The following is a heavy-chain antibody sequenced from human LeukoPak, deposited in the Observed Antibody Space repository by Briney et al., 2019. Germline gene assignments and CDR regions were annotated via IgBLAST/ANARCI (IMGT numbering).Heavy chain of an antibody. CDR1: GGSISSYY. D-gene: IGHD4-17*01. J-gene: IGHJ6*02. CDR3: ARAYGDYAVEYGMDV. Sequence: SETLSLTCTVSGGSISSYYWSWIRQPPGKGLEWIGYIYYSGSTNYNPSLKSRVTLSVDTSKNQFSLKLSSVTAADTAVYYCARAYGDYAVEYGMDVWGQGTTVTVSS. CDR2: IYYSGST. V-gene: IGHV4-59*01.